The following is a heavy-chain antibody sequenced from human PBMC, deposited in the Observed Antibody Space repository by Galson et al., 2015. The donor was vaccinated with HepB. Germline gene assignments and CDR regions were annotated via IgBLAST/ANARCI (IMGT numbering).Heavy chain of an antibody. Sequence: SLRLSCAASGFTFSSYGMHWVRQAPGKGLEWVAVISYDGSNKYYADPVKGRFTISRDNSKNTLYLQMNSLRAEDTAVYYCAKDINYDFWSGYPPYYYGMDVWGQGTTVTVSS. D-gene: IGHD3-3*01. J-gene: IGHJ6*02. CDR3: AKDINYDFWSGYPPYYYGMDV. V-gene: IGHV3-30*18. CDR2: ISYDGSNK. CDR1: GFTFSSYG.